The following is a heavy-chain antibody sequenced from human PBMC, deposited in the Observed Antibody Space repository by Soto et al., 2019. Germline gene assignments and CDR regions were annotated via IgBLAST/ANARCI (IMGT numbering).Heavy chain of an antibody. CDR1: GFTFDSYG. D-gene: IGHD4-17*01. CDR3: LRDLLHKTVTTCGS. V-gene: IGHV3-30*03. CDR2: ISSDGNNK. J-gene: IGHJ4*02. Sequence: QVQLVESGGGVVQPGRSLRLSCAASGFTFDSYGMHWVRQAPGKGLEWVAVISSDGNNKYYADSVKGRFSIYRDNLNNILYLQMSSLRGVDKVAYYCLRDLLHKTVTTCGSGGQGPLVPVSS.